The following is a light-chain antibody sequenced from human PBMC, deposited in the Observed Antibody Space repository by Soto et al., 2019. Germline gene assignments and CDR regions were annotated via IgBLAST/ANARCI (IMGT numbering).Light chain of an antibody. CDR2: EVT. J-gene: IGLJ1*01. V-gene: IGLV2-14*01. Sequence: LAQPASVSGSPGQSIAISCTGSSSDVGVYNYVSWYQQHPGKVPKLIIYEVTNRPSGVSNRFSGSKSGNTASLTISGLQVEDEADYYCSSYTTSSTRVFGTGTKVTVL. CDR1: SSDVGVYNY. CDR3: SSYTTSSTRV.